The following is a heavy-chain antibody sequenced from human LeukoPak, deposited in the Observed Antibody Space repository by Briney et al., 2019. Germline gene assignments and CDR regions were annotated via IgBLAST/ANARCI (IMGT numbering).Heavy chain of an antibody. J-gene: IGHJ5*02. CDR3: ARDLRTLAAARFDP. D-gene: IGHD6-13*01. V-gene: IGHV3-66*01. Sequence: GGSLRLSCAASGFTVSSNYMSWVRQAPGKGLEWVSVIYSGGSTYYADSVKGRFTISRDNSKNTLYLQMNSLRAEDTAVYHCARDLRTLAAARFDPWGQGTLVTVSS. CDR2: IYSGGST. CDR1: GFTVSSNY.